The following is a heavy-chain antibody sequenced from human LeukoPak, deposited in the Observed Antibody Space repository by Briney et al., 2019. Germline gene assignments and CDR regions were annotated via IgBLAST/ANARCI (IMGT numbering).Heavy chain of an antibody. Sequence: PSETLSLTCTVSGGSISSYYWSWIRQPPGKGLEWIGYIYYSGSTNYNPSLKSRVTISVDTSKNQFSLKLSSVTAADTAVYYCARASYSSGPPGYWGQGTLVTVSS. CDR2: IYYSGST. CDR1: GGSISSYY. V-gene: IGHV4-59*01. J-gene: IGHJ4*02. D-gene: IGHD6-19*01. CDR3: ARASYSSGPPGY.